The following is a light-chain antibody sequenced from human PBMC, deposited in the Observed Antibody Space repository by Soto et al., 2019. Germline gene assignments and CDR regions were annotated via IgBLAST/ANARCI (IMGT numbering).Light chain of an antibody. CDR3: QQYGSSPQT. Sequence: EIVLTQSPATLSLSPGERATLSCWASQSVSNSLAWYQQRPGQSPRLLIYGASSRATGIPDRFSGSGSGTDFTLTISRLEPEDFAVYYCQQYGSSPQTFGQGTKVEIK. CDR2: GAS. J-gene: IGKJ1*01. CDR1: QSVSNS. V-gene: IGKV3-20*01.